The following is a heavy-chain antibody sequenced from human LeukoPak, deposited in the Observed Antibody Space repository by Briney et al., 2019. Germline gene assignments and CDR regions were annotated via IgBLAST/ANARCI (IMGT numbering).Heavy chain of an antibody. Sequence: PSETLSLTCTVSGGSISSYYWSWIRQPPGKGLEWIGYIYYSGGTNYNPSLKSRVTISIDTSKNQFSLKLSSVTAADTAMYYCARARAFSGHFDYWGQGTLVTVSS. CDR2: IYYSGGT. J-gene: IGHJ4*02. D-gene: IGHD2-15*01. CDR1: GGSISSYY. CDR3: ARARAFSGHFDY. V-gene: IGHV4-59*01.